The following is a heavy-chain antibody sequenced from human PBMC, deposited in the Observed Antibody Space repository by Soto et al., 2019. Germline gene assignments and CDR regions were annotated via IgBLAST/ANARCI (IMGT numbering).Heavy chain of an antibody. CDR2: IYYSGST. CDR3: ARQLGRYGDYY. V-gene: IGHV4-39*01. CDR1: GGSISSSSYY. J-gene: IGHJ4*02. D-gene: IGHD4-17*01. Sequence: SETLSLTCTVSGGSISSSSYYWGWIRQPPGKGLEWIGSIYYSGSTYYNPSLKSRVTISVDTSKNQFSLKLSSVTAADTAVYYCARQLGRYGDYYWGQGTLVTVSS.